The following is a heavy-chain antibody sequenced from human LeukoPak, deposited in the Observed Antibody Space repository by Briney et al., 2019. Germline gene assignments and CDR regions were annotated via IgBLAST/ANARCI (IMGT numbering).Heavy chain of an antibody. Sequence: GGSLRLSCAASGFTFSGYWMNWVRQAPGKGLEWVSYISGSSSTIYYANSVKGRFTISRDNSKNTLYLQMNSLRAEDTAVYYCAKESLLTGGDYYYMDVWGKGTTVTVSS. CDR3: AKESLLTGGDYYYMDV. J-gene: IGHJ6*03. CDR1: GFTFSGYW. D-gene: IGHD1-20*01. V-gene: IGHV3-48*01. CDR2: ISGSSSTI.